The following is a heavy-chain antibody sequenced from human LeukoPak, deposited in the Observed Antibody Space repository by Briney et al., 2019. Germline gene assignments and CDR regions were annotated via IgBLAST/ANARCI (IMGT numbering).Heavy chain of an antibody. CDR2: ISYDGSNK. CDR1: GFTFSSYA. CDR3: ARTKWLLSQDFDY. Sequence: GGSLRLSCAASGFTFSSYAMHWVRQAPGKGLEWVAVISYDGSNKYYADSVKGRFTIPRDNSKNTLYLQMNSLRAEDTAVYYCARTKWLLSQDFDYWGQGTLVTVSS. D-gene: IGHD5-12*01. V-gene: IGHV3-30*04. J-gene: IGHJ4*02.